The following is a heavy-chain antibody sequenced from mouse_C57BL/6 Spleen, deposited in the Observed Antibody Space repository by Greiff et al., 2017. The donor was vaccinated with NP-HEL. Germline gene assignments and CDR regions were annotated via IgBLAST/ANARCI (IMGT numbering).Heavy chain of an antibody. CDR2: INPNNGGT. D-gene: IGHD2-5*01. CDR1: GYTFTDYY. V-gene: IGHV1-26*01. Sequence: EVQLQQSGPELVKPGASVKISCKASGYTFTDYYMNWVKQSHGKSLEWIGDINPNNGGTSYNQKFKGKATLTVDKSSSTAYMELRSLTSEDSAVYYCARRDYSNYWAMDYWGQGTSVTVSS. CDR3: ARRDYSNYWAMDY. J-gene: IGHJ4*01.